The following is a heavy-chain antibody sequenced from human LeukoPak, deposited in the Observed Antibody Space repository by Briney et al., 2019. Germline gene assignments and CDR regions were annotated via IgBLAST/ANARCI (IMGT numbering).Heavy chain of an antibody. CDR2: IISSSSYI. V-gene: IGHV3-21*01. J-gene: IGHJ4*02. CDR1: GFTFSSYS. D-gene: IGHD3-22*01. CDR3: ARVVTMIVVVEYYFDY. Sequence: GSLRLSCAASGFTFSSYSMNWVRQAPGKGLEWVSSIISSSSYIYYADSVKGRFTISRDNAKNSLYLQMNSLRAEDTAVYYCARVVTMIVVVEYYFDYWGQGTLVTVSS.